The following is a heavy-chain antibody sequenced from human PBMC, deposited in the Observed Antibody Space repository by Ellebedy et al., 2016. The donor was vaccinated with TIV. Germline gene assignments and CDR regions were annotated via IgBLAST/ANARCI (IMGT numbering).Heavy chain of an antibody. Sequence: GESLKISXAASGFTVRSNYMSWVRQAPGKGLEWVSVIYSGGDTYYADSVKGRFTISRDNSKNKVYLQMNSLRAEDTAVYYRASLDSRPHKNYFEYWGQGTLVTVSS. CDR2: IYSGGDT. J-gene: IGHJ4*02. CDR3: ASLDSRPHKNYFEY. D-gene: IGHD4-11*01. CDR1: GFTVRSNY. V-gene: IGHV3-53*01.